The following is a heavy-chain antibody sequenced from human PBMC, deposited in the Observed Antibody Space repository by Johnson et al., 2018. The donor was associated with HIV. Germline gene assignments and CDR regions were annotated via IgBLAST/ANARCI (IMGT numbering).Heavy chain of an antibody. J-gene: IGHJ3*02. Sequence: QVQLVESGGGVVQPGRSLRLSCAASGFPFSSYCMHWVRQAPGKGLELVAVISYDGSNKYYADSVKGRFIISRDNSKNTLYLQVNSLRTEDTALYYCAKEVATRGIVGARGAFDIWGQGTMVTVSS. CDR3: AKEVATRGIVGARGAFDI. CDR2: ISYDGSNK. D-gene: IGHD1-26*01. CDR1: GFPFSSYC. V-gene: IGHV3-30*18.